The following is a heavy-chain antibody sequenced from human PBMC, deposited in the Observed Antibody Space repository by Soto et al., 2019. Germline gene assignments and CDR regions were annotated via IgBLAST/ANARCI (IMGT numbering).Heavy chain of an antibody. CDR1: GGSITSSSYY. V-gene: IGHV4-39*01. J-gene: IGHJ4*02. CDR2: IYYSGRS. Sequence: SETLSLTCTVSGGSITSSSYYWGWIRQPPGKGLEWIGGIYYSGRSYYNPSLKSRVTMSVDTSKNQFSLTLNSVTAADAAVYYCARQRTTVVTQAYFDHWGQGTLVTVTS. D-gene: IGHD4-17*01. CDR3: ARQRTTVVTQAYFDH.